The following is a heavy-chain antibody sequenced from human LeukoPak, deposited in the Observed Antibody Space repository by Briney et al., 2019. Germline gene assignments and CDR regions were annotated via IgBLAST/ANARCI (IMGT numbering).Heavy chain of an antibody. CDR3: AKEKGWAQPCDY. CDR2: ISPNGVIT. J-gene: IGHJ4*02. Sequence: GGTLRLSCAASGFTFSRHGMNWVRQAPGKGLEWVSGISPNGVITYYADSVKGRFTISRDNSNNTVYLQMDSLRVEDTALYYCAKEKGWAQPCDYWGQGTLVTVSS. CDR1: GFTFSRHG. V-gene: IGHV3-23*01. D-gene: IGHD2-2*01.